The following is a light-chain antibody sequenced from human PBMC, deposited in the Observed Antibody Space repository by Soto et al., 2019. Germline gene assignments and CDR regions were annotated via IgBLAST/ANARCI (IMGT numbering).Light chain of an antibody. Sequence: DIQMTQSPSSLSASVGDRVTITCRASQSITYLQWYQQIPGKAPKLLISAASTLQSGVPSRFSGSGSGTEFSLTINTLQREDFATHYCHQSDSVPLTFGGGTKVEIK. CDR2: AAS. CDR3: HQSDSVPLT. CDR1: QSITY. J-gene: IGKJ4*01. V-gene: IGKV1-39*01.